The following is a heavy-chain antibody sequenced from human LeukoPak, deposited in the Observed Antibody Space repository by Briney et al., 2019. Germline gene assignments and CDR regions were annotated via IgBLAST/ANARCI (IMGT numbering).Heavy chain of an antibody. D-gene: IGHD6-19*01. J-gene: IGHJ4*02. CDR3: AKGPLTEVAGTTWDY. V-gene: IGHV3-23*01. Sequence: PGGSLRLSCAASGFTFSIYAMSWVRQAPGKGLEWVSAISGSGGSTYYADSVKGRFTISRGNSKNTLYLQMNSLRAEDTAVYYCAKGPLTEVAGTTWDYWGQGTPVTVSS. CDR2: ISGSGGST. CDR1: GFTFSIYA.